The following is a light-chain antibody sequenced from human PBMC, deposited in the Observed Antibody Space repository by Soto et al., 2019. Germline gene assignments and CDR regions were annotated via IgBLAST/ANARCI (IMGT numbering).Light chain of an antibody. CDR2: KAS. V-gene: IGKV1-5*03. CDR3: QQYKRYTWT. CDR1: QTIYRW. J-gene: IGKJ1*01. Sequence: GDRVPITCRASQTIYRWLAWYQQRPGKAPNLLIYKASSFPSGVPSRFSGSGSGTEFTLTISSLQPDDSALYYCQQYKRYTWTFGHGTKVEVK.